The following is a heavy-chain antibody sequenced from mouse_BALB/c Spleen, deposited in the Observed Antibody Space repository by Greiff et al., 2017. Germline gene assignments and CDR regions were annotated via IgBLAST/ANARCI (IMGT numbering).Heavy chain of an antibody. D-gene: IGHD2-10*02. J-gene: IGHJ4*01. CDR3: ARWQYALYAMDY. Sequence: EVQVVESGGGLVQPGGSRKLSCAASGFTFSSFGMHWVRQAPEKGLEWVAYISSGSSTIYYADTVKGRFTISRDNPKNTLFLQMTSLRSEDTAMYYCARWQYALYAMDYWGQGTSVTVSS. V-gene: IGHV5-17*02. CDR1: GFTFSSFG. CDR2: ISSGSSTI.